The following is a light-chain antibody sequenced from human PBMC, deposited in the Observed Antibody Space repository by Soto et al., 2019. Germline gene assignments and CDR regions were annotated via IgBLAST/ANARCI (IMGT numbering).Light chain of an antibody. CDR3: QQYGRTSWT. V-gene: IGKV3-20*01. J-gene: IGKJ1*01. CDR1: QSVSTNF. CDR2: GAS. Sequence: EIVLTQSPGTLSLSPGEGATLSCRASQSVSTNFFAWYQQKPGQAPKRLIYGASTRATGIPDRFSGSGSGTDFTLTISRLETEDFAVYYCQQYGRTSWTFGQGTKVEIK.